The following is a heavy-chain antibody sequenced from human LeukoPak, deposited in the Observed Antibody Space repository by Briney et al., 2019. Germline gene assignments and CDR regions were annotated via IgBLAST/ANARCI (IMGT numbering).Heavy chain of an antibody. CDR2: IISSSTTI. V-gene: IGHV3-48*01. J-gene: IGHJ4*02. D-gene: IGHD1-26*01. CDR3: ASSGGY. Sequence: RPGGSLTLSCTVSGFSFSSCSTNWVRHPPRKGLERVSYIISSSTTIYYAESVTGRFTICRDNAKTLLYLQMNILRAEDTDVYYCASSGGYWGQGNLVTVSS. CDR1: GFSFSSCS.